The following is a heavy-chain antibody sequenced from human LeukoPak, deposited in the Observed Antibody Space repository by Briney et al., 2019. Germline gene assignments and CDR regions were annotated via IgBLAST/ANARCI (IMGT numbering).Heavy chain of an antibody. CDR2: INTDGSST. J-gene: IGHJ4*02. Sequence: GGSLRLSCAASGFTFSSYWMHWVRQAPGKGLVWVSRINTDGSSTSYADSVKGRFTISRDNAKNTLYLQMNSLRAEDTAVYYCARGYSSSDLDYWGQGTLVTVSS. D-gene: IGHD6-6*01. CDR1: GFTFSSYW. V-gene: IGHV3-74*01. CDR3: ARGYSSSDLDY.